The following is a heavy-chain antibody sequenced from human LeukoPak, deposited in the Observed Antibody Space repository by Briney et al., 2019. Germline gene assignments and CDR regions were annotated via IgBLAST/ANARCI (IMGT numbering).Heavy chain of an antibody. J-gene: IGHJ4*02. V-gene: IGHV4-31*03. Sequence: SETLSLTCTVSGGSISSGGYYWSWIRQHPGKGLEWIGYIYYSGSTYYNPSLKSRVTISVDTSKNQFSLKLSSVTAADTAVYYCARSGLGYCSSTSCYPDYWGQGTLVTVSS. CDR2: IYYSGST. D-gene: IGHD2-2*01. CDR3: ARSGLGYCSSTSCYPDY. CDR1: GGSISSGGYY.